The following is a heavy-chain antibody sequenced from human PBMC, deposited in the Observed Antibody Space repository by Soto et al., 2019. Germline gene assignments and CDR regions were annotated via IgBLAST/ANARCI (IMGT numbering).Heavy chain of an antibody. V-gene: IGHV4-59*08. CDR2: IYYSGRT. D-gene: IGHD2-2*01. CDR1: GGSISNYY. CDR3: ARHVCSSTSCSTYFVY. Sequence: PSQTLSLTCTVSGGSISNYYWSWIRQPPGKGLEWIAYIYYSGRTDYNPSLKSRSTISVDTSKNQFSLKLSSVTAADTAVYFCARHVCSSTSCSTYFVYWGQGTLVTVSS. J-gene: IGHJ4*02.